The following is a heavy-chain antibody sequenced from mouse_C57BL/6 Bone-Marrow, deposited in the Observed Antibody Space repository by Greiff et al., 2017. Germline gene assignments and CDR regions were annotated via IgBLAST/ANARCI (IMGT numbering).Heavy chain of an antibody. D-gene: IGHD1-1*01. CDR1: GFNIKDYS. Sequence: VQLQQSGAELVKPGASVKLSCTASGFNIKDYSMHWVKQRTEQGLEWSGRIDPEDGETKYAQKFQGKATITADTSSNTAYLQLSSLTSEDTAVYYCAVLAPLDYWVQGTTLTVSS. J-gene: IGHJ2*01. CDR2: IDPEDGET. V-gene: IGHV14-2*01. CDR3: AVLAPLDY.